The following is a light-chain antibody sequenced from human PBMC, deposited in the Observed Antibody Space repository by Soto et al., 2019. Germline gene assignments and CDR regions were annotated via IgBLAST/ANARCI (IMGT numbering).Light chain of an antibody. CDR1: ESLVHSDGNTY. Sequence: DIVMTQTPLSSTVTLGQPASISCTSSESLVHSDGNTYLSWLHQRPGQPPRLLIYKISNRSSGVPDRISGSGAGTDFTLKISRVEAEDVGVYYCMQATPTRFPQYTFGQGTKLEIE. CDR2: KIS. CDR3: MQATPTRFPQYT. V-gene: IGKV2-24*01. J-gene: IGKJ2*01.